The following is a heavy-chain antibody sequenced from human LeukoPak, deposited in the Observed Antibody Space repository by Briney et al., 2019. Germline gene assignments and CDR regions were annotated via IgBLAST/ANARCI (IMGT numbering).Heavy chain of an antibody. CDR3: ASDGYSSGWYVLDY. CDR2: INPGGGST. Sequence: GASVKVSCKASGYTFISHYMHWVRQAPGQGLEWMGIINPGGGSTSYAQKFQGRVTMTRDTSTSTVSMELSSLRSEDTAVYYCASDGYSSGWYVLDYWGQGTLVTVSS. J-gene: IGHJ4*02. V-gene: IGHV1-46*01. CDR1: GYTFISHY. D-gene: IGHD6-19*01.